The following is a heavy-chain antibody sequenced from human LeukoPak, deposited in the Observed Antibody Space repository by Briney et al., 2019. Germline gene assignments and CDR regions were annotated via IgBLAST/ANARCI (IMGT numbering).Heavy chain of an antibody. V-gene: IGHV4-39*01. Sequence: PSETLSLTCTVSGGSISSSRYYWGWIRQPPGKGLEWIGSIYYSGSTYYNPSLKSRVTISVDTSKNQFSLKLSSVTAADTAVYYCARHHYDFWSGYYTGGGYFDYWGQGTLVTVSS. J-gene: IGHJ4*02. CDR2: IYYSGST. D-gene: IGHD3-3*01. CDR3: ARHHYDFWSGYYTGGGYFDY. CDR1: GGSISSSRYY.